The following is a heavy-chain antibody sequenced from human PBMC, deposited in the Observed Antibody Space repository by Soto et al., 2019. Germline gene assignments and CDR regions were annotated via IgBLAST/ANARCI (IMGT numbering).Heavy chain of an antibody. Sequence: GSLRLSCAASGFTFSMFAMNWVRQAPGKGLEWVASISYSGGSTNYADSVRGRFTISRDNSKNTLSLQMTSLRAEDTAVYYCAKVMGSTSSTANFDYWGRGTLVTVS. J-gene: IGHJ4*02. CDR3: AKVMGSTSSTANFDY. V-gene: IGHV3-23*01. CDR2: ISYSGGST. CDR1: GFTFSMFA. D-gene: IGHD3-10*01.